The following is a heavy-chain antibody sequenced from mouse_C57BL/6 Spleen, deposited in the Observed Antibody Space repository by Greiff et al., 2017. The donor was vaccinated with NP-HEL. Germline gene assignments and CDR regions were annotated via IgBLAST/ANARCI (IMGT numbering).Heavy chain of an antibody. V-gene: IGHV1-26*01. CDR1: GYTFTDYY. J-gene: IGHJ2*01. CDR2: INPNNGGT. D-gene: IGHD1-1*01. Sequence: EVQLQQSGPELVKPGASVKISCKASGYTFTDYYMNWVKQSHGKSLEWIGDINPNNGGTSYNQKFKGKATLTVDKSSRTAYMELRSLTSEDSAVYYWARLGDGSRYEGFDYWGQGTTLTVSS. CDR3: ARLGDGSRYEGFDY.